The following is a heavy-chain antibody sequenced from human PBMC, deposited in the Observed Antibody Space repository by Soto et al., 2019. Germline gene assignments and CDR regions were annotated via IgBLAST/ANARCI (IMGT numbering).Heavy chain of an antibody. J-gene: IGHJ6*02. CDR1: GGSFSGYY. CDR2: INHRGST. Sequence: SETLSLTCAVYGGSFSGYYWSWIRQPPGKGLEWIGEINHRGSTNYNPSLKSRVTISVDTSKNQFSLKLSSGTAADTAVYYCARGFYSNYNYYYYYGMDVWGQGTTVTVSS. CDR3: ARGFYSNYNYYYYYGMDV. D-gene: IGHD4-4*01. V-gene: IGHV4-34*01.